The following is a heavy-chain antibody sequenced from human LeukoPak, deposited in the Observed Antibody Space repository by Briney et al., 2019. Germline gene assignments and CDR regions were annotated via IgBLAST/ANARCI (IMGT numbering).Heavy chain of an antibody. Sequence: GGSLRLSCAASGFTFSSYWMRWVRQAPGKGLEWVANIWQDGSKIYYVDSVKGRFTISRDNSKNSLHLEMNILRAEDTAVYYCARDKIVGATNFDSWGQGTLVSVSS. D-gene: IGHD1-26*01. J-gene: IGHJ4*02. CDR1: GFTFSSYW. CDR3: ARDKIVGATNFDS. V-gene: IGHV3-7*01. CDR2: IWQDGSKI.